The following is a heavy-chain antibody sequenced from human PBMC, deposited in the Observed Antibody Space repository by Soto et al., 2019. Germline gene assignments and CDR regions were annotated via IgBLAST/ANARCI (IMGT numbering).Heavy chain of an antibody. D-gene: IGHD3-3*01. Sequence: QVQLVQSGAEMKKPGASVKVSCKASGYTFTSYGFTWVRQAPGQGLEWMGWISAYNDNTNYAQKLQGRVTMTTDTSTTTAYMELRSLRSGDTAVYFCARSGLGESAYYYVDFWGKGTTVTVSS. CDR1: GYTFTSYG. CDR2: ISAYNDNT. J-gene: IGHJ6*03. V-gene: IGHV1-18*01. CDR3: ARSGLGESAYYYVDF.